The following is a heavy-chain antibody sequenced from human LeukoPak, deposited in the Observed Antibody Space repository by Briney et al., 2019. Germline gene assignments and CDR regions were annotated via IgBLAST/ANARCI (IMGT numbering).Heavy chain of an antibody. J-gene: IGHJ4*02. CDR3: ARDPGAADGTDGY. V-gene: IGHV3-21*01. CDR1: GFIFSSYS. CDR2: ISSSSSYI. D-gene: IGHD6-13*01. Sequence: PGGSLRLSCAASGFIFSSYSMNWVRQAPGKGLEWVSSISSSSSYIYYADSVKGRFTISRDNAKNSLYLQMNSLRAEDTAVYYCARDPGAADGTDGYWGQGTLVTVSS.